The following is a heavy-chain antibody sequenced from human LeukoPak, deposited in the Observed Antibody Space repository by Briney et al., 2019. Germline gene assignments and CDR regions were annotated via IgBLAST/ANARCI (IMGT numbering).Heavy chain of an antibody. J-gene: IGHJ4*02. CDR2: IWYDGSNK. V-gene: IGHV3-33*08. CDR3: ARDSRDSSSWNFDY. CDR1: GFTFSSYA. D-gene: IGHD6-13*01. Sequence: GGSLRLSCAASGFTFSSYAMHWVRQAPGKGLEWVAVIWYDGSNKYYADSVKGRFTISRDNSKNTLYLQMNSLRAEDTAVYYCARDSRDSSSWNFDYWGQGTLVTVSS.